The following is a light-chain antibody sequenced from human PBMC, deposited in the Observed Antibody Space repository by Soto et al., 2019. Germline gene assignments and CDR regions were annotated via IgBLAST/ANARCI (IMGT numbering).Light chain of an antibody. CDR3: VTWDDSLNAWV. V-gene: IGLV1-44*01. CDR2: GNH. CDR1: SSNIGIST. J-gene: IGLJ3*02. Sequence: QSVLTQPPSASGTPGQKVTISCSGSSSNIGISTVNWYQVLQGTAPKLLIYGNHQRPSGIPDRISGSKSDTSASLAISGLQSEDEADYFCVTWDDSLNAWVFGGGTQVTVL.